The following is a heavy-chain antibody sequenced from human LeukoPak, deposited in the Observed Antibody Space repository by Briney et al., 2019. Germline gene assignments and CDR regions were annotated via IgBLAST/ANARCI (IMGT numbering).Heavy chain of an antibody. Sequence: SETLSLTCAVSGGSISSSNWWRRVRQPPGKGLEWIGGIYHSGSTNYYPSLQRRCTTSLEKWKNQFSLKLSSVVAAAKAVYYCARANLGHDAFDIWRQETMDTVST. J-gene: IGHJ3*02. V-gene: IGHV4-4*02. CDR3: ARANLGHDAFDI. CDR2: IYHSGST. D-gene: IGHD1-26*01. CDR1: GGSISSSNW.